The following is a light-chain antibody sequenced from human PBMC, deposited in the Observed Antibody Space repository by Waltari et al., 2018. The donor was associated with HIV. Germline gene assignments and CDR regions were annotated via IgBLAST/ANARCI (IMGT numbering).Light chain of an antibody. J-gene: IGLJ1*01. Sequence: QSVLTQPPSASGTPGQRVSISCSGSSSNIGINAVNWFQQLPETAPKLLIFSTHYRPSGFPYRFSASKSGTSASLAISGLRSEDEAVYYCATWDDSLNAYVFGTGTTVTVL. V-gene: IGLV1-44*01. CDR2: STH. CDR3: ATWDDSLNAYV. CDR1: SSNIGINA.